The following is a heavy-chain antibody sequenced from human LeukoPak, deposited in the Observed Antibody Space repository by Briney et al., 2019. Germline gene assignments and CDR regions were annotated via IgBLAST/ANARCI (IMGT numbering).Heavy chain of an antibody. CDR2: ISGSGGST. D-gene: IGHD2/OR15-2a*01. J-gene: IGHJ6*03. CDR1: GFPFSSYA. CDR3: AKTPPTSYYYYMDV. V-gene: IGHV3-23*01. Sequence: GGSQRLSCTASGFPFSSYAMSWVRQAPGKGLEWVSAISGSGGSTYYADSVKGRFTISRDNSKNTLYLQMNSLRAEDTAVYYCAKTPPTSYYYYMDVWGKGTTVTVSS.